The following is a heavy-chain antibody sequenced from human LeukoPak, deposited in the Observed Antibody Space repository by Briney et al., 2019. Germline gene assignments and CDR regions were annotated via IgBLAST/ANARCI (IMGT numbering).Heavy chain of an antibody. D-gene: IGHD3-3*01. CDR1: GFTFSSYG. Sequence: GGSLRLSCAASGFTFSSYGMPWIRQAPGKGLEWVAVIWYDGSNKYYADSVKGRFTISRDNSKNTLYLQMNSLRAEDTAVYYCARGLTYYDFWSGYPPDYYGMDVWGQGTTVTVSS. CDR3: ARGLTYYDFWSGYPPDYYGMDV. CDR2: IWYDGSNK. J-gene: IGHJ6*02. V-gene: IGHV3-33*01.